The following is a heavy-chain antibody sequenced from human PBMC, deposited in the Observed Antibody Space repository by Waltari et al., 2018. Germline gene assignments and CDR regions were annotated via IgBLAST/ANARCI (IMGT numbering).Heavy chain of an antibody. Sequence: QVQMTQSGAELRKPGASVKISCKASGYTFTDYYLHWVRQAPGQRLEWMGGISPKSGGANYAPKFQDRVTMTRDTSSNTAYLDLGSLTSDDTALYFCVRNVAGTRIDQFEYWGQGTLVTVSS. CDR1: GYTFTDYY. CDR2: ISPKSGGA. V-gene: IGHV1-2*02. J-gene: IGHJ4*02. D-gene: IGHD6-19*01. CDR3: VRNVAGTRIDQFEY.